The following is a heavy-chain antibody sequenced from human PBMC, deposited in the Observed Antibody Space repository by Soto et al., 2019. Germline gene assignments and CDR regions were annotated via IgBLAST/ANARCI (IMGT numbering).Heavy chain of an antibody. CDR3: AKHVDGYGPSLDY. D-gene: IGHD4-17*01. Sequence: PGEALRVSCRGSGYRFTSYCIGWVRQMPGKGLEWMGIIYPGDSDTRYSPSFQGQVTISIDKSTATAYLEWSSLKTSDTAIYYCAKHVDGYGPSLDYSGQGTPVPVSS. J-gene: IGHJ4*01. V-gene: IGHV5-51*01. CDR2: IYPGDSDT. CDR1: GYRFTSYC.